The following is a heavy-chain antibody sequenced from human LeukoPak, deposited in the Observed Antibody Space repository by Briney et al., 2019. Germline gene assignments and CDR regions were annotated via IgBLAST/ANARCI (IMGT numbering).Heavy chain of an antibody. CDR1: GGSISSYY. D-gene: IGHD3-10*01. V-gene: IGHV4-59*08. Sequence: SETLSLTCTVSGGSISSYYWSWIRQPPGKGLEWIGYLYYSGSTNYNTSLKSRVTISVDTSKNQFSLKLSSVTAADTAVYYCARSGFRFGGSRPATRNYYMDVWGKGTTVTISS. J-gene: IGHJ6*03. CDR3: ARSGFRFGGSRPATRNYYMDV. CDR2: LYYSGST.